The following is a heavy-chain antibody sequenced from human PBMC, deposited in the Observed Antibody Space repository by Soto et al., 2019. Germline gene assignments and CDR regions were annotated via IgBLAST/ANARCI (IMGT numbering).Heavy chain of an antibody. D-gene: IGHD4-17*01. CDR2: IKGGTGNT. CDR3: ARGAGRSPVTRAFDI. CDR1: GYNFTNCA. J-gene: IGHJ3*02. Sequence: QVQLLQSAAALKMPGASLNLSCKTSGYNFTNCAVHWLRQAPGQRLEWLGWIKGGTGNTRFSERFQDRVTLTRDTSASTVYMELTGLKSEDTAIYYCARGAGRSPVTRAFDIWGQGTVVTVSS. V-gene: IGHV1-3*01.